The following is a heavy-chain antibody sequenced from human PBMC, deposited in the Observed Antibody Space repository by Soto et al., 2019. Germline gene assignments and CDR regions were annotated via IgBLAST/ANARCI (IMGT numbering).Heavy chain of an antibody. CDR3: AHRRPTATAISGPSAFDF. J-gene: IGHJ4*02. V-gene: IGHV2-5*01. D-gene: IGHD4-17*01. CDR2: VYWNDDR. Sequence: SGPTLVNPTQTLTLTCTFSGFSLSTSGVGVGWIRQPPGKALEWLGLVYWNDDRRFRPSLKSRLTITKDTTKNQVVLTMTNMAPADTATYYCAHRRPTATAISGPSAFDFWGQGTLVTVSS. CDR1: GFSLSTSGVG.